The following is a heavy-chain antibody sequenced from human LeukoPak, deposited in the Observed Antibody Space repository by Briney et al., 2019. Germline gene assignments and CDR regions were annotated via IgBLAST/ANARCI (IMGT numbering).Heavy chain of an antibody. CDR3: ARDRGIWGYYFDY. CDR1: GFTFSSYW. V-gene: IGHV3-7*01. Sequence: HPGGSLRLSCAASGFTFSSYWMSWVRQAPGKGLEWVANIKQDGSEKYYVDSVKGRFTISRDNAKNSLYLQMNSLRAEDTAVYYCARDRGIWGYYFDYWGLGTLVTVSS. CDR2: IKQDGSEK. J-gene: IGHJ4*02. D-gene: IGHD3-10*01.